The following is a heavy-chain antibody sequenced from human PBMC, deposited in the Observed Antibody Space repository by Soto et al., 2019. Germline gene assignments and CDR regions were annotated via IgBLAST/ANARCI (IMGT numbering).Heavy chain of an antibody. CDR1: GGSITSISYF. CDR2: MYYSGST. Sequence: PSETLSLTCTISGGSITSISYFWAWIRQSPGKGLEWIGSMYYSGSTYHNPSLKSRVTMSVDTSKNQFSLSSVTAADTAVYFCARGGTGDNWFDTWGQGTLVTVSS. CDR3: ARGGTGDNWFDT. D-gene: IGHD2-8*02. J-gene: IGHJ5*02. V-gene: IGHV4-39*07.